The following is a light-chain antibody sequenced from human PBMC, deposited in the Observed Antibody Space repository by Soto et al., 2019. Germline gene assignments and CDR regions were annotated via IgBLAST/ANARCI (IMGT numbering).Light chain of an antibody. V-gene: IGKV1-12*01. J-gene: IGKJ1*01. CDR3: LQLNTYPWT. CDR2: AAY. CDR1: QDITRW. Sequence: DIQMTQSPSSVSGSVGDRVTITCRASQDITRWLAWYQQKPGKAPKLLIYAAYTLQSGVPSRFSGSGSGTEFTLTIRSLQPEDVATYYCLQLNTYPWTFGQGTKVDI.